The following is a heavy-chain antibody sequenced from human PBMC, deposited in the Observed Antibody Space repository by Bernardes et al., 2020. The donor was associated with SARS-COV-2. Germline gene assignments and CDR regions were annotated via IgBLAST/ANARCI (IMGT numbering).Heavy chain of an antibody. CDR2: TNPNSGNT. D-gene: IGHD5-18*01. J-gene: IGHJ5*02. Sequence: ASVKVSCKASGYTFTRYDINWVRQATGQGREGVGWTNPNSGNTGYAQKVQGRVTMTRNTSRSKADMELSRLRTEDTAVYYCAKGGHRYGSWGQGTRVTVSS. CDR3: AKGGHRYGS. CDR1: GYTFTRYD. V-gene: IGHV1-8*01.